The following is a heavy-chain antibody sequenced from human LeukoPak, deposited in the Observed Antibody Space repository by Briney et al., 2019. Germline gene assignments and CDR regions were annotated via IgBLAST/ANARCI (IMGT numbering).Heavy chain of an antibody. V-gene: IGHV1-69*13. CDR2: IIPIFGTA. D-gene: IGHD2-2*01. J-gene: IGHJ5*02. CDR3: ARIGGDIVVVPADNWFDP. Sequence: SVKVSCKASGGTFSSYAISWVRQAPGQGLEWMGGIIPIFGTANYAQKFQGRVTITADESTSTAYMELSSLRSEDTAVYYCARIGGDIVVVPADNWFDPWGQGTLVTVSS. CDR1: GGTFSSYA.